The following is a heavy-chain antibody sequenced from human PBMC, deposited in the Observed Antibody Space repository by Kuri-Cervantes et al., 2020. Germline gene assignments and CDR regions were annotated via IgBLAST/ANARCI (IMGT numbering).Heavy chain of an antibody. J-gene: IGHJ4*02. D-gene: IGHD6-13*01. CDR2: ISGGSVGRT. CDR3: ARDPYSTSGAGY. CDR1: GFTFSSYG. Sequence: ETLSLTCEGSGFTFSSYGMTWVRQAPGKGLEWVSSISGGSVGRTYYADSVRGRLTISRHNSKNTLYLQMNSLRAEDTAMYFCARDPYSTSGAGYWGQGILVTVSS. V-gene: IGHV3-23*01.